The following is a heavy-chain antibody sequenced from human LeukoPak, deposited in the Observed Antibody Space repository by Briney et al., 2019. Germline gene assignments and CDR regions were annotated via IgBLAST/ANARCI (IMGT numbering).Heavy chain of an antibody. CDR2: IRGSGDIT. D-gene: IGHD2-2*01. CDR3: AKTRIVCSSVSCPGGGFDY. CDR1: GFTFSSYA. Sequence: QPGGSLRLSCAASGFTFSSYAMSWVRQAPGKGLEWVSGIRGSGDITYYADSVKGRFTISRDNFKNTLCLQMNSLRAEDTAVYYCAKTRIVCSSVSCPGGGFDYWGHGTLVTVSS. V-gene: IGHV3-23*01. J-gene: IGHJ4*01.